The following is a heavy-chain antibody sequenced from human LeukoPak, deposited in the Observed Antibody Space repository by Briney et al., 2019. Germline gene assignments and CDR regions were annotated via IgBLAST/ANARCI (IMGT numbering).Heavy chain of an antibody. CDR2: IHNSGTT. V-gene: IGHV4-38-2*02. CDR1: GYSISSGYY. Sequence: PSETLSLTCTVSGYSISSGYYWGWIRQPPGKGLEWIGEIHNSGTTNYNPSLNSRVTISEDTSKNQFYLNLSSVTAADTAVYYCARRYYYNLGSFPFDFWGQGTLVTVSS. D-gene: IGHD3-10*01. J-gene: IGHJ4*02. CDR3: ARRYYYNLGSFPFDF.